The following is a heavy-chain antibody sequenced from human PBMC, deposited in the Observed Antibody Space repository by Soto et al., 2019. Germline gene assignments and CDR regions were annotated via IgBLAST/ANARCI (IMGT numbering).Heavy chain of an antibody. D-gene: IGHD4-17*01. CDR3: AREGDYGDYEGDAFDI. Sequence: QVQLQESGPGLVKPSQTLSLTCTVSGGSISSGGYYWSWIRQHPGKGLEWIGYIYYSGSTYYNPSLKSPVTISVDTSKNQFSLKLSSVTAADTAVYYCAREGDYGDYEGDAFDIWGQGTMVTVSS. CDR1: GGSISSGGYY. J-gene: IGHJ3*02. CDR2: IYYSGST. V-gene: IGHV4-31*01.